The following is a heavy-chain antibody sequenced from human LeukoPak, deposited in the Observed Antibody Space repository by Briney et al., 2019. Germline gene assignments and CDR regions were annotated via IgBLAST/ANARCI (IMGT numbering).Heavy chain of an antibody. J-gene: IGHJ4*02. Sequence: NTSETLSLTCTVSGGSISSYYWSWIRQPPGKGLEWIGYIYYSGSTNYNPSLKSRVTISVDTSKNQFSLKLSSVTAADTAVYYCAREGGYGSGSFDYWGQGTLVTVSS. CDR3: AREGGYGSGSFDY. V-gene: IGHV4-59*01. CDR1: GGSISSYY. CDR2: IYYSGST. D-gene: IGHD3-10*01.